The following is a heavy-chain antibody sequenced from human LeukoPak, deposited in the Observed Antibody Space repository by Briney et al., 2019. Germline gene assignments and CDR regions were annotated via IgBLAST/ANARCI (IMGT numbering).Heavy chain of an antibody. J-gene: IGHJ4*02. Sequence: GGSLRLSCTASGFTFGDYAMSWVRQAPGKGLEWVGFIRSKAYGGTTEYAASVKGRFTISRDDSKSIAYLQMNSLKTEDTAVYYCTREGVFFGPDYWGQGTLVTVSS. CDR1: GFTFGDYA. V-gene: IGHV3-49*04. CDR2: IRSKAYGGTT. D-gene: IGHD3-10*01. CDR3: TREGVFFGPDY.